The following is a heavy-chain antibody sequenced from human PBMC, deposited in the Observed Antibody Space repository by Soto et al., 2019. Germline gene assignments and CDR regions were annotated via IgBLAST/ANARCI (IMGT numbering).Heavy chain of an antibody. J-gene: IGHJ4*02. D-gene: IGHD2-15*01. CDR2: IYWDDDK. CDR3: AHRPSYCSGGSCYSGFDF. CDR1: GFSLSTSGVG. V-gene: IGHV2-5*02. Sequence: QITLKESGPTLVKPTQTLTLTCTFSGFSLSTSGVGVGWIRQPPGKALEWLALIYWDDDKRYSPSLKSRLTIPKDTSKNHVVLTMTIMDPVDTATYYCAHRPSYCSGGSCYSGFDFWGQGTLVTVSS.